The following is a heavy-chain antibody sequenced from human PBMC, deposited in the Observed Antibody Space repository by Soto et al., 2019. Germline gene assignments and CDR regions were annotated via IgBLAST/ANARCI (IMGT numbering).Heavy chain of an antibody. Sequence: QVQLVQSGAEVKKPGASVKVSCKASGYTFTSYAMHWVRQAPGQRLEWMGWINAGNGNTKYSQKFQGRVTITRDTYASTAYMELSSLRSEDTAVYYCARDPRGGSYYYFDYWGQGTLVTVSS. CDR2: INAGNGNT. CDR1: GYTFTSYA. V-gene: IGHV1-3*01. J-gene: IGHJ4*02. CDR3: ARDPRGGSYYYFDY. D-gene: IGHD1-26*01.